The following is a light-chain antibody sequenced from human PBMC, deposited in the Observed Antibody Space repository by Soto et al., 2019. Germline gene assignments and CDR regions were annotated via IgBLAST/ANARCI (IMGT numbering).Light chain of an antibody. CDR1: QNIHSY. CDR3: QQSFTTPLT. J-gene: IGKJ4*01. V-gene: IGKV1-39*01. Sequence: DIQMTQSPSSLSASVGDRVTITCRASQNIHSYLNWYKQTPGKPPELLIFGVSNLESGVPSRFSGSGSGTDFTLTIANLQREDFATYYCQQSFTTPLTFGGGTKVEIK. CDR2: GVS.